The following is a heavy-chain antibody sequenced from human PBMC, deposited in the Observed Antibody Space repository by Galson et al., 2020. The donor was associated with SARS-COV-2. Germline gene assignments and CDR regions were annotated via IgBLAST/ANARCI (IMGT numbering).Heavy chain of an antibody. V-gene: IGHV3-7*03. CDR3: AMPFGEDS. D-gene: IGHD3-3*01. CDR1: YS. CDR2: IKQDGIEK. Sequence: YSITWFLQAPGKGLECVAKIKQDGIEKYDVDSVKGRFTISRDNAKNSLFLKMNNLRVEDTAIYYCAMPFGEDSWGQGTLVTVS. J-gene: IGHJ4*02.